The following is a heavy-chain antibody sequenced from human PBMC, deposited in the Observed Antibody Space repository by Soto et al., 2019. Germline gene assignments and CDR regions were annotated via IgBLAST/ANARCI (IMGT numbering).Heavy chain of an antibody. CDR2: ISISTGDT. J-gene: IGHJ6*02. CDR3: VRDGPGRPYGMDV. CDR1: GYTFNTYL. V-gene: IGHV1-18*01. Sequence: QVQLVQSGAEVKKPGASVTVSCKASGYTFNTYLIAWVRQAPGQGLEWMGWISISTGDTDYAQNLQGRVTLTTDPSSSTAYMELKSLRPDDTALYYCVRDGPGRPYGMDVWGQGTPVIVSS. D-gene: IGHD6-6*01.